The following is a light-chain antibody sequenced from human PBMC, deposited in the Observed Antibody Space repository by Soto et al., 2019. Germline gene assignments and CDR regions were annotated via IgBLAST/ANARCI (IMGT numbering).Light chain of an antibody. CDR1: ESISSW. CDR3: QQYRNYPWW. J-gene: IGKJ1*01. Sequence: THTPSTLSASVGDRVTITCRASESISSWLAWYQQKPGKAPKLLIYDVSSLESGVPSRFSGSGSGTEFSLTISSLQPDDFASYYCQQYRNYPWWFGQATKADI. V-gene: IGKV1-5*01. CDR2: DVS.